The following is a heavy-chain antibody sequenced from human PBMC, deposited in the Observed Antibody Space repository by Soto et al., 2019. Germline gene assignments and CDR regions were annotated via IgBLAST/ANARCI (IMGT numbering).Heavy chain of an antibody. D-gene: IGHD1-26*01. CDR2: VYHSGST. Sequence: SETLSHTCAVSGGSISTSNWWSWVRQPPGKGLEWIGEVYHSGSTNYNPSFKSRVAMSVDKSKNQFSLKLNSVTAADTALYYFSRSGTSRDLLAFWGRRTLV. CDR3: SRSGTSRDLLAF. J-gene: IGHJ2*01. CDR1: GGSISTSNW. V-gene: IGHV4-4*02.